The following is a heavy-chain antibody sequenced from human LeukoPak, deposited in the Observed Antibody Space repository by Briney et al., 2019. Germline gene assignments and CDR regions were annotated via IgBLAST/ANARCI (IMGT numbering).Heavy chain of an antibody. V-gene: IGHV4-59*01. CDR2: IYYSGST. CDR3: ARRPSKGRFAWFDP. Sequence: PSETLSLTCTVSGGSISSYYWSWIRQPPGKGLEGIGYIYYSGSTNYNPSLKSRVTISVDTSKNQFSLKLSSVTAADTAVYYCARRPSKGRFAWFDPWGQGTLVTVSS. J-gene: IGHJ5*02. CDR1: GGSISSYY. D-gene: IGHD4-11*01.